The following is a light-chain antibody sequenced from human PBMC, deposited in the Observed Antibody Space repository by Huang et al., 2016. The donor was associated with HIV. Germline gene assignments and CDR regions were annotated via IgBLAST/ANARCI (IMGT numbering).Light chain of an antibody. V-gene: IGKV3-11*01. CDR3: QQRST. J-gene: IGKJ4*01. Sequence: EIVLTQSPATLSLSPGDRATLSCRASQSISIYLAWYKQKPGQAPRLLIYDASNRATGVPARFSGSGSATDFTLTISSLEPEDFAVYYCQQRSTFGGGTKVEIK. CDR2: DAS. CDR1: QSISIY.